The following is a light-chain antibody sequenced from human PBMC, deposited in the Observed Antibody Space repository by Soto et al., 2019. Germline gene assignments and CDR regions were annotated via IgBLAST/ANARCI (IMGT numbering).Light chain of an antibody. CDR2: ENN. J-gene: IGLJ1*01. Sequence: QSVLTQPPSVSEAPGQRVTISCTGSSSNIGAGYEAHWYQQVPGTAPKLLIYENNNRPSGVPDRFSGSKSGTSASLAITGLQAEDEAEYYRQAYDSRRSGYVFGTGTKATVL. V-gene: IGLV1-40*01. CDR1: SSNIGAGYE. CDR3: QAYDSRRSGYV.